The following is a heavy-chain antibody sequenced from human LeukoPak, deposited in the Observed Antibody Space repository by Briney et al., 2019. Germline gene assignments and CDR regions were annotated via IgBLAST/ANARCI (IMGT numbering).Heavy chain of an antibody. CDR1: GGSLSSGSYY. D-gene: IGHD4-17*01. V-gene: IGHV4-31*03. CDR2: IHNTGKT. Sequence: SQTLSLTCTVSGGSLSSGSYYWGWIRPHPGKGLEWIGYIHNTGKTDYNPSLKSRIIISLDTSKNRFSLRLSSVTAADTALYYCARKNDYGDSYYMDVWGKGTTVTVSS. J-gene: IGHJ6*03. CDR3: ARKNDYGDSYYMDV.